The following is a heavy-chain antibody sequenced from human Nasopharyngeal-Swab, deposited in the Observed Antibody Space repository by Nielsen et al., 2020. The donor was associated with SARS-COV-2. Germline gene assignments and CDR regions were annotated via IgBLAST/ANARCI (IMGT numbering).Heavy chain of an antibody. V-gene: IGHV4-34*01. Sequence: SETLSLTCSVSGGSFNGFYWNWIRQAPGKGLEWIGVINHNERTNYNPSLKSRIAMLVDTSNNQVSLKVSPVSAGDTAVYYCARAGRVGDAYTGLDVWGQGTTVTVSS. CDR2: INHNERT. CDR1: GGSFNGFY. D-gene: IGHD5-24*01. CDR3: ARAGRVGDAYTGLDV. J-gene: IGHJ6*02.